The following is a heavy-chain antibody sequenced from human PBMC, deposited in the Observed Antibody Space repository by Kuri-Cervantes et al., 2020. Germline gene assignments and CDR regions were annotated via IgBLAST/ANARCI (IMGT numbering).Heavy chain of an antibody. V-gene: IGHV1-18*01. CDR3: ARDKGYCSGGSCYGGGFVDY. CDR2: ISGYNGDT. D-gene: IGHD2-15*01. J-gene: IGHJ4*02. Sequence: ASVKVSCKASGYSFTSYGISWVRQAPGQGLEWMGWISGYNGDTHYAQKLQGRVTMTTDTSTSTAYMELRSLRSDDTAVYYCARDKGYCSGGSCYGGGFVDYWGQGTRGTVSS. CDR1: GYSFTSYG.